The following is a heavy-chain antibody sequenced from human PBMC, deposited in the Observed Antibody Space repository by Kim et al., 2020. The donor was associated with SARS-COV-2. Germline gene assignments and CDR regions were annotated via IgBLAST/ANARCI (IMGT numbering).Heavy chain of an antibody. D-gene: IGHD2-15*01. CDR3: AKDRRGPLAATWYFDS. J-gene: IGHJ4*02. CDR2: IVSGGDIT. Sequence: GGSLRLSCASSGFTFSSSSMAWVRQAPGKGLEWVSSIVSGGDITYYADSVKGRFTISRDNSESTLYLQMDSLRAGDTALYYCAKDRRGPLAATWYFDSWGQGTLVTVSS. CDR1: GFTFSSSS. V-gene: IGHV3-23*01.